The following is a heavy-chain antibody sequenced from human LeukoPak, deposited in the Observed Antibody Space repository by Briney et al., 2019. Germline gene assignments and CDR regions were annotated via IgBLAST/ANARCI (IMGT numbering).Heavy chain of an antibody. CDR1: GFTFTSYA. D-gene: IGHD6-13*01. J-gene: IGHJ4*02. CDR2: ISGSGGST. V-gene: IGHV3-23*01. CDR3: AKTTDSSWNYFDY. Sequence: GGSLRLSCAASGFTFTSYAMSWVRQAPGKGLEWVSAISGSGGSTYYADSVKGRFTISRDNSKNTLYLQMNSPRAEDTAVYYCAKTTDSSWNYFDYWGQGTLVTVSS.